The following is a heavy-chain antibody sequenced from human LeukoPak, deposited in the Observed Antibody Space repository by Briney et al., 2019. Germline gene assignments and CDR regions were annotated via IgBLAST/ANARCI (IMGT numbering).Heavy chain of an antibody. CDR2: IHYSGST. CDR1: GGSISSSSYY. Sequence: SETLSLTCTVSGGSISSSSYYWGWIRQPPGKGLEWIGNIHYSGSTYDNPSLKSRVTISVDTSKNQFSLKLSSVTAADTAVYYCARHKFSGSYYGDYWGQGTLVTVSS. J-gene: IGHJ4*02. V-gene: IGHV4-39*01. D-gene: IGHD1-26*01. CDR3: ARHKFSGSYYGDY.